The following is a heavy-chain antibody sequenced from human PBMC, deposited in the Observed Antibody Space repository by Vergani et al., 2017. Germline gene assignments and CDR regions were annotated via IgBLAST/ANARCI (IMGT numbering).Heavy chain of an antibody. J-gene: IGHJ4*02. CDR2: VFRNGNV. CDR1: GASIDSLY. D-gene: IGHD2-15*01. Sequence: VLLQEPGPGLVRPSETLSLKCSVSGASIDSLYWSWIRQSPGKGLEWIGYVFRNGNVNYNPSFNFRVAIDTSNNELSLRVTSVTAADTAVYYCARSSPYCTSGSCPAIWGQGTLVTVSS. CDR3: ARSSPYCTSGSCPAI. V-gene: IGHV4-4*08.